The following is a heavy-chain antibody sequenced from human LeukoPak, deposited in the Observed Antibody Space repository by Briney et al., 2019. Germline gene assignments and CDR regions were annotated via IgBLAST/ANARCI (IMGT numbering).Heavy chain of an antibody. D-gene: IGHD1-26*01. V-gene: IGHV3-30*01. J-gene: IGHJ4*02. CDR3: ARGRYSGSYYDYFDY. CDR2: ISCDGSNK. Sequence: GGSLRLSCAASGFIFSSYAMHWVRQAPGKGLEWVAVISCDGSNKYYADSVKGRFTISRDNSKNTLYLQMTSLRAEDTVVYYCARGRYSGSYYDYFDYWGQGTLVTVSS. CDR1: GFIFSSYA.